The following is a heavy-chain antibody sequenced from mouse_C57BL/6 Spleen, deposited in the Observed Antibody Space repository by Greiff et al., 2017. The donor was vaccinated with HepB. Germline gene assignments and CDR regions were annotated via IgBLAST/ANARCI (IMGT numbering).Heavy chain of an antibody. D-gene: IGHD2-5*01. J-gene: IGHJ2*01. CDR1: GFNIKDDY. CDR3: TTNSNFYFDY. Sequence: EVQRVESGAELVRPGASVKLSCTASGFNIKDDYMHWVKQRPEQGLEWIGWIDPENGDTEYASKFQGKATITADTSSNTAYLQLSSLTSEDTAVYYCTTNSNFYFDYWGQGTTLTVSS. CDR2: IDPENGDT. V-gene: IGHV14-4*01.